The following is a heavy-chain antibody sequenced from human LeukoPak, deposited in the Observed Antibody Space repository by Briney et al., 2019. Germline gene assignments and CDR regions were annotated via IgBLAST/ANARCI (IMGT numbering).Heavy chain of an antibody. V-gene: IGHV3-21*01. D-gene: IGHD6-19*01. CDR1: GFTFSSYS. CDR3: ARDVQLAVAGTDY. CDR2: ISSSSSYI. Sequence: GGSLRLSCAASGFTFSSYSMNWVRQAPGKGLEWVSSISSSSSYIYYADSVKGRFTISRDNAKNSLYLQMNSLRAEDTAVYYCARDVQLAVAGTDYWGQGTLVTVSS. J-gene: IGHJ4*02.